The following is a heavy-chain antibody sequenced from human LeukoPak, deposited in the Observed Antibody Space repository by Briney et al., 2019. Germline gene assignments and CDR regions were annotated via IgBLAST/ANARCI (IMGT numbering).Heavy chain of an antibody. CDR1: GGSISSSSYY. V-gene: IGHV4-39*01. CDR3: ARQYGSGSYNVLFDI. Sequence: SETLSLTCTVSGGSISSSSYYWGWIRQPPGKGLEWIGSIYYSGSTYYNPSLKSRVTISVDTSKNQFSLKLSSVTAADTAVYYCARQYGSGSYNVLFDIWGQGTMVTVSS. J-gene: IGHJ3*02. CDR2: IYYSGST. D-gene: IGHD3-10*01.